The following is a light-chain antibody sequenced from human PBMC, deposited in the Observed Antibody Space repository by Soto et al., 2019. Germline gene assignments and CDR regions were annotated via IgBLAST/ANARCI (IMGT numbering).Light chain of an antibody. J-gene: IGKJ1*01. CDR2: AAS. CDR3: QQYGSSPRT. Sequence: EIVLTQSPGTLSLSPGERATLSCRASQSVSSNFLAWYQQKPGQAPRLLIYAASSRATGIPERFSGSGSGTDFTLTISRLEPADFAVYYCQQYGSSPRTFGQGTKVEMK. V-gene: IGKV3-20*01. CDR1: QSVSSNF.